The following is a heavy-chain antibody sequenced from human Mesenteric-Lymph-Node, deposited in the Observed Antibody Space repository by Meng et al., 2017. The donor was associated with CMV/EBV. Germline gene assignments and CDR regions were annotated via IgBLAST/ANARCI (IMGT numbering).Heavy chain of an antibody. CDR1: GFTFSTSW. V-gene: IGHV3-21*01. CDR2: ISSSGSYI. D-gene: IGHD2-2*01. CDR3: AKAQDIVVVPLDV. J-gene: IGHJ6*02. Sequence: GESLKISCAASGFTFSTSWMTWVRQAPGKGLEWVSSISSSGSYIYYADSVKGRFTISRDNAKNSLYLQMNSLRAEDTAVYYCAKAQDIVVVPLDVWGQGTTVTVSS.